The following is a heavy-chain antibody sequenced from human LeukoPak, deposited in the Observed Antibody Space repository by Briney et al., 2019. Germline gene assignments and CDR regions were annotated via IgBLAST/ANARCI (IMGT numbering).Heavy chain of an antibody. CDR1: GFTFSSYA. D-gene: IGHD3-22*01. CDR2: ISGSGGST. J-gene: IGHJ4*02. V-gene: IGHV3-23*01. Sequence: GGSLRLSCAASGFTFSSYAMSWVRQAPGKGLEWVSAISGSGGSTYYADSVKGRFTISRDNSKNTLHLQMNSLRAEDTAVYYCAKDLVAGDSSGYYYHDYWGQGTLVTVSS. CDR3: AKDLVAGDSSGYYYHDY.